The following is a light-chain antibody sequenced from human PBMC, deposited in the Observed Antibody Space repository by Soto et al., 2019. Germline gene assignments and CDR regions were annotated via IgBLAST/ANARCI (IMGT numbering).Light chain of an antibody. CDR1: QSLNNR. CDR2: DAS. Sequence: DIQLTQSPSTLSASVGDRVTITCRASQSLNNRLAWYQQKPGKAPKLLIYDASTLEIGVSSRFSGTGSETECTLTITDLQADDLATYFCHQYKTYSTFGQGTKVEIK. J-gene: IGKJ1*01. CDR3: HQYKTYST. V-gene: IGKV1-5*01.